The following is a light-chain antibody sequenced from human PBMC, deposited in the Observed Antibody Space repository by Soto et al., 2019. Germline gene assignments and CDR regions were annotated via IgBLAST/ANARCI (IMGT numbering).Light chain of an antibody. V-gene: IGLV2-8*01. CDR1: SSDGGGYNY. Sequence: QSALTQPPSSSGSPGQSVTISCTGTSSDGGGYNYVSWYQQHPGKAPQVLIYDVNKRPSGVPHRFSGSKSGNTASLTVSGLQAEEEADYYCRSHAGSNNPFVFGTGTKVTVL. CDR2: DVN. CDR3: RSHAGSNNPFV. J-gene: IGLJ1*01.